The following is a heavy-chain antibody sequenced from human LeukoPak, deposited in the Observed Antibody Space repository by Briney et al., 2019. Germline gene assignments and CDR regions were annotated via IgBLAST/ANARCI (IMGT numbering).Heavy chain of an antibody. V-gene: IGHV4-39*07. CDR3: ARGILRFLARNWFDP. J-gene: IGHJ5*02. CDR2: INHSGST. CDR1: GGSVSSGSYY. D-gene: IGHD3-3*01. Sequence: PSETLSLTCTVSGGSVSSGSYYWSWIRQPPGKGLEWIGEINHSGSTNYNPSLKSRVTISVDTSKNQFSLKLSSVTAADTAVYYCARGILRFLARNWFDPWGQGTLVTVSS.